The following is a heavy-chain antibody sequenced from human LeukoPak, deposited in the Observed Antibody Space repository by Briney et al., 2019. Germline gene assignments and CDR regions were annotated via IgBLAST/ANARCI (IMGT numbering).Heavy chain of an antibody. CDR1: GFTFSSYA. V-gene: IGHV3-23*01. CDR2: LSDRGDTT. J-gene: IGHJ3*02. Sequence: GGSLTLSCAASGFTFSSYAMTWVRQTPGKGLEWVSGLSDRGDTTYYAESVKGRFTISRDNSKNTLSLQMNSLRAEDTAVYYCVKGGWGNTFHIWGQGTMVTVS. CDR3: VKGGWGNTFHI. D-gene: IGHD4-23*01.